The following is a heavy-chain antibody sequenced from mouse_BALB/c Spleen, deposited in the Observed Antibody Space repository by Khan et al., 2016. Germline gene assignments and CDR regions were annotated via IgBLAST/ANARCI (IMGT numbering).Heavy chain of an antibody. CDR2: ISYTGST. J-gene: IGHJ1*01. CDR1: GYSITSDYA. D-gene: IGHD1-2*01. CDR3: ARSPTAARYLDV. V-gene: IGHV3-2*02. Sequence: EVQLVESGPGLVKPSQSLSLTCTVTGYSITSDYAWNWIRQFPGNKLEWMGYISYTGSTRYNPSLKSRISFTRDTSKNQFFLQLNSVTTEDTVTYYCARSPTAARYLDVWGAGTTVTVSS.